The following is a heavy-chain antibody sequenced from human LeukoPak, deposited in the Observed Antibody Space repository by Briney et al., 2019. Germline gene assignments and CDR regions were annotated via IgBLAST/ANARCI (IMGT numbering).Heavy chain of an antibody. CDR2: ISTYNAKT. Sequence: GASVKVSCKASGYTFTTYGIIWVRQAPGQGLEWMGWISTYNAKTKYAQNLQGRVAMTTDTSTSTVYMELRSLTSDDTAVYYCARGGDIVVVVAATNLGVYWGQGTLVTVSS. V-gene: IGHV1-18*01. J-gene: IGHJ4*02. CDR1: GYTFTTYG. CDR3: ARGGDIVVVVAATNLGVY. D-gene: IGHD2-15*01.